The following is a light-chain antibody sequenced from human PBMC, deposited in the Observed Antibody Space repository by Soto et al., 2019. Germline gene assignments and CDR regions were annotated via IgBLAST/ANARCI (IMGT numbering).Light chain of an antibody. Sequence: IQMTQSPSSLSASVGDSVTVTCRASQSINIYLNWYQQKPGKAPTLLIYGASSLQSGVPSRFTGGGSRTDFSLTLSSLQPEEFATYYCQQRYRSPYTFGQGTKLEIK. CDR3: QQRYRSPYT. CDR2: GAS. CDR1: QSINIY. V-gene: IGKV1-39*01. J-gene: IGKJ2*01.